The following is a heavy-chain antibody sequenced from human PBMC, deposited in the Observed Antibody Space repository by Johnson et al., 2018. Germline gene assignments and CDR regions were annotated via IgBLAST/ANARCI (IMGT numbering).Heavy chain of an antibody. V-gene: IGHV5-51*01. CDR3: ARPKGATMGYDAFDI. CDR2: IYPGYSDT. D-gene: IGHD5-12*01. J-gene: IGHJ3*02. CDR1: GYSFTSYW. Sequence: EVQLVETGAEVKKPGESXKISCKGSGYSFTSYWIGWVRQMPGKGLEWRGIIYPGYSDTRYSPSFQGQVTISADKSISTAYLQWSSLKASDTAMYYCARPKGATMGYDAFDIWGQGTMVTVSS.